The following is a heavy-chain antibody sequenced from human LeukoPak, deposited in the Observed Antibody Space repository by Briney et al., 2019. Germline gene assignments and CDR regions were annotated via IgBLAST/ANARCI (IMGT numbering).Heavy chain of an antibody. CDR1: GFTFSSYG. V-gene: IGHV3-30*02. J-gene: IGHJ3*02. CDR3: AKTPKARADLDAFDN. CDR2: IRYDGSNK. Sequence: GGSLRLSCAASGFTFSSYGMHWVRQAPGKGLEWVAFIRYDGSNKYYADSVKGRFTISRDNSKNTLYLQMNSLRAEDTAVYYCAKTPKARADLDAFDNWGQGTMVTVSS.